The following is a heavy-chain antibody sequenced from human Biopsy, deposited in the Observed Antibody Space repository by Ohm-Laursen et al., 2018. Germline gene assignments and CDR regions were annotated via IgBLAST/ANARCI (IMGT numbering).Heavy chain of an antibody. CDR2: MIPSSGKT. Sequence: SVKVSCKTSGYSFSTYDVNWVRQARGQGLEWMGWMIPSSGKTGYAQRFQGRVTLTMNTSISTAYMELSGLRSEDTAVYFCARGYSRRVSIFEASIYWFDTWGQGTLVTASS. CDR1: GYSFSTYD. D-gene: IGHD6-6*01. J-gene: IGHJ5*02. V-gene: IGHV1-8*01. CDR3: ARGYSRRVSIFEASIYWFDT.